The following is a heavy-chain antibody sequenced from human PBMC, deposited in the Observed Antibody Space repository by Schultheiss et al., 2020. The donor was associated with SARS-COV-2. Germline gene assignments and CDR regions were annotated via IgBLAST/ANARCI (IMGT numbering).Heavy chain of an antibody. V-gene: IGHV4-59*01. CDR3: AREQWELGWFDP. CDR1: GGSISSYY. D-gene: IGHD1-26*01. CDR2: IYYSGST. J-gene: IGHJ5*02. Sequence: SETLSLTCTVSGGSISSYYWSWIRQPPGKGLEWIGYIYYSGSTYYNPSLKSRVTISVDTSKNQFSLKLSSVTAADTAVYYCAREQWELGWFDPWGQGTLVTVSS.